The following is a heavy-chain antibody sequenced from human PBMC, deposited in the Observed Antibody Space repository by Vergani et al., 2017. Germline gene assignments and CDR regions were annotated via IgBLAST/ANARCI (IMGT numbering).Heavy chain of an antibody. Sequence: QVQLVESGGGVVQPGRSLRLSCAASGFTFSSHGMHWVRQAPGKGLEWVAAILYDGSNEYYSDSVKGRFSISRDNSKNTLYLQMNSLTVDDTAVYYCAKDRGGRHGFYYYGMDVWGQGTTVTVSS. CDR3: AKDRGGRHGFYYYGMDV. CDR1: GFTFSSHG. V-gene: IGHV3-30*18. D-gene: IGHD5-24*01. J-gene: IGHJ6*02. CDR2: ILYDGSNE.